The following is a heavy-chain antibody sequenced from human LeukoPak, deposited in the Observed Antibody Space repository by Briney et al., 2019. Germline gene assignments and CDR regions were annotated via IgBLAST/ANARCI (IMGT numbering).Heavy chain of an antibody. J-gene: IGHJ3*02. CDR3: ARVKSYYYDTSDKDAFDI. D-gene: IGHD3-22*01. V-gene: IGHV1-46*01. CDR1: GYTLTSHF. Sequence: ASVKVSCKASGYTLTSHFMHWVRQAPGQGLEWMGIINPRGGSTIYTQKFQGRVTMTRDTSTSTVYMELSSLRSEDTAVYYCARVKSYYYDTSDKDAFDIWGQGTMVTVSS. CDR2: INPRGGST.